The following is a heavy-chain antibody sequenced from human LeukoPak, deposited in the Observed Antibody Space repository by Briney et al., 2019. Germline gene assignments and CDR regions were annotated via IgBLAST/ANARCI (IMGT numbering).Heavy chain of an antibody. D-gene: IGHD5-24*01. J-gene: IGHJ6*02. CDR3: GMAMDV. Sequence: GGSLRLSCAASGFTFSNYWMSWVRQAPGKGLEWVANIKQDGSEKKYVDSVKGRFTISRDNAKNSLYLQMNSLRAEDTAVYYCGMAMDVWGRGTTVTVSS. V-gene: IGHV3-7*05. CDR2: IKQDGSEK. CDR1: GFTFSNYW.